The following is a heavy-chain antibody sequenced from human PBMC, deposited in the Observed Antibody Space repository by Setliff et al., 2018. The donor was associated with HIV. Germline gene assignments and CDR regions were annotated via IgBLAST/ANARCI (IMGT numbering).Heavy chain of an antibody. J-gene: IGHJ4*02. Sequence: SETLSLTCTVSGGSITTSTFYWGWIRQPPGKGLEWIGSIYYSGSTYYNPSLKSRITISVDTSKNQFSLRISYVTAADTAVYYCARSGSSSTYYFDYWGQGTLVTVSS. CDR3: ARSGSSSTYYFDY. V-gene: IGHV4-39*07. CDR2: IYYSGST. D-gene: IGHD6-6*01. CDR1: GGSITTSTFY.